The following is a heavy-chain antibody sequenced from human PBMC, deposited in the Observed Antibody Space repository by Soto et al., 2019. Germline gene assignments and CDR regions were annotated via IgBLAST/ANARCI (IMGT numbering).Heavy chain of an antibody. D-gene: IGHD7-27*01. CDR3: ARSNWYSED. V-gene: IGHV4-59*11. J-gene: IGHJ4*02. Sequence: QVQLQESGPGLVKPSETLSLTCTVSGGSINNHYWSWIRQPPGKGLEWIGYIYYTGSTNYNPSLKGRVTISVDPSKNQFSLNLTSLTAADTAIYYCARSNWYSEDWGQGTLVTVSS. CDR1: GGSINNHY. CDR2: IYYTGST.